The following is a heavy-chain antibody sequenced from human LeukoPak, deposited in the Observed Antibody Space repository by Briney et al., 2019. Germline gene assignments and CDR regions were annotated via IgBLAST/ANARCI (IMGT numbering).Heavy chain of an antibody. J-gene: IGHJ4*02. CDR2: INPNNGGT. CDR1: GYTFTDYY. D-gene: IGHD6-6*01. CDR3: ARDRWQLVPYFDS. Sequence: ASVKVSCMASGYTFTDYYMHWVRQAPGQGRGRMGCINPNNGGTNFAQKFQGRVAMTRDTSISTAYLELGSLRSDDTAVYFRARDRWQLVPYFDSWGQGTLVTVSS. V-gene: IGHV1-2*02.